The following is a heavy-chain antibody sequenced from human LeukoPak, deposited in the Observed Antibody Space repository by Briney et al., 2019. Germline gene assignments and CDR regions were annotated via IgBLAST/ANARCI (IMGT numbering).Heavy chain of an antibody. CDR3: ARQTKYCSGGSCYDWFDP. V-gene: IGHV3-15*01. Sequence: MSGGSLRLSCAASGFTFNGYSMTWVRQAPGKGLEWVGRIKSKTDGGTTDYAAPVKGRFTISRDDSKNTLYLQMNSLRAEDTAVYYCARQTKYCSGGSCYDWFDPWGQGTLVTVSS. CDR2: IKSKTDGGTT. CDR1: GFTFNGYS. J-gene: IGHJ5*02. D-gene: IGHD2-15*01.